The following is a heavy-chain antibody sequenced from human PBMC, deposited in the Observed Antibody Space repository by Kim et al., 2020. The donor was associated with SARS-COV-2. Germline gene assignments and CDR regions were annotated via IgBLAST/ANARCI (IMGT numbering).Heavy chain of an antibody. V-gene: IGHV3-49*04. CDR2: IRSKVFVGTT. CDR3: TRGSDPFDM. J-gene: IGHJ3*02. Sequence: GGSLRLSCTGSGFPFADYSLTWVRQAPGKGLAWVGVIRSKVFVGTTEYAASVNGRFTFSRDDSKSIAYLQMNSLKDEDTAVYYCTRGSDPFDMWGQGTKVTVSS. CDR1: GFPFADYS.